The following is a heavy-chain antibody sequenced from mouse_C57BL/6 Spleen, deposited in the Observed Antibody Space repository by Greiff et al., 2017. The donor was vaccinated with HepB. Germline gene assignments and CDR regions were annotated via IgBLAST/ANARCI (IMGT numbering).Heavy chain of an antibody. V-gene: IGHV1-7*01. D-gene: IGHD1-1*01. CDR3: ARCRPDGSSDEYYAMDY. Sequence: VQLQQSGAELAKPGASVKLSCKASGYTFTSYWMHWVKQRPGQGLEWIGYINPSSGYTKYNQKFKDKATLTADKSSSTAYMQLSSLKYEDSAVYHCARCRPDGSSDEYYAMDYWGQGTSVTVSS. CDR1: GYTFTSYW. J-gene: IGHJ4*01. CDR2: INPSSGYT.